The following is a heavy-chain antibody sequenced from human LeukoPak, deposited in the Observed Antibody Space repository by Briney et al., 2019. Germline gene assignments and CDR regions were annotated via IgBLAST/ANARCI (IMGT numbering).Heavy chain of an antibody. CDR1: GFTFSNAW. CDR2: IKSKTGGGTP. Sequence: GGSLRLSCAASGFTFSNAWMSWVRQAPGQGLEWVGRIKSKTGGGTPDYAAPVKGRFTISRDDSKNTLYLQMNSLKTEDTAVYYCTTDDHYCSSTSCPLGMDVWRQATSVTVCS. CDR3: TTDDHYCSSTSCPLGMDV. V-gene: IGHV3-15*01. D-gene: IGHD2-2*01. J-gene: IGHJ6*02.